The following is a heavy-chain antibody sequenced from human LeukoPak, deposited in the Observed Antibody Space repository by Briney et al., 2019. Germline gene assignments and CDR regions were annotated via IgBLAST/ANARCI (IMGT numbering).Heavy chain of an antibody. V-gene: IGHV1-2*02. CDR3: ARAGPYYYDSSNAFDI. CDR2: INPDSGGT. J-gene: IGHJ3*02. Sequence: ASVKVSCKASGYTFTGYYIHWVRQAPGQGLEWMGWINPDSGGTNYAQKFQGGVTMTRDTSISTAYMELSRLRSDDTAVYYCARAGPYYYDSSNAFDIWGQGTMVTVSS. D-gene: IGHD3-22*01. CDR1: GYTFTGYY.